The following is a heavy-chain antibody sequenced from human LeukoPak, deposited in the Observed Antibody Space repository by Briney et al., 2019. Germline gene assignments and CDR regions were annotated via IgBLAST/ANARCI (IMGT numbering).Heavy chain of an antibody. CDR2: ISYDGSNK. CDR3: ARDPTRLDYGGNSGQVY. D-gene: IGHD4-23*01. V-gene: IGHV3-30-3*01. J-gene: IGHJ4*02. Sequence: GGSLRLSCAASGFTFSSYAMHWVRQAPGKGLEWVAVISYDGSNKYYTDSVKGRFTISRDNAKNSLYLQMNSLRAEDTAVYYCARDPTRLDYGGNSGQVYWGQGTLVTVSS. CDR1: GFTFSSYA.